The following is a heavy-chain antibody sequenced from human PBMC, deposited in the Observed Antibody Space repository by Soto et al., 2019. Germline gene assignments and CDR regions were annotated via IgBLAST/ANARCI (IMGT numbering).Heavy chain of an antibody. CDR2: TRNKANSYTT. J-gene: IGHJ3*02. CDR1: GFTFSDHY. V-gene: IGHV3-72*01. CDR3: ARAAGDSYSDAFDI. Sequence: GGSLRLSCAASGFTFSDHYMDWVRQAPGKGLEWVGRTRNKANSYTTEYAASVKGRFTISRDDSKNSLYLQMNSLKTEDTAVYYCARAAGDSYSDAFDIWGQGTVVTVSS. D-gene: IGHD4-17*01.